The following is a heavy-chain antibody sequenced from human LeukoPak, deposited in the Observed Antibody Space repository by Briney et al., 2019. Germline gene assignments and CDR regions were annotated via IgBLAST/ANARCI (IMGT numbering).Heavy chain of an antibody. CDR3: ARVISGSRATSYYYDSSGYSHYFDY. D-gene: IGHD3-22*01. CDR2: ISAYNGNT. CDR1: GYTFTSYG. J-gene: IGHJ4*02. Sequence: ASVKVSCKASGYTFTSYGISWVRQAPGQGLEWMGWISAYNGNTNYAQKLQGRVTMTTDTSTSTAYMELRSLRSDDTAVYYCARVISGSRATSYYYDSSGYSHYFDYWGQGTLVTVSS. V-gene: IGHV1-18*01.